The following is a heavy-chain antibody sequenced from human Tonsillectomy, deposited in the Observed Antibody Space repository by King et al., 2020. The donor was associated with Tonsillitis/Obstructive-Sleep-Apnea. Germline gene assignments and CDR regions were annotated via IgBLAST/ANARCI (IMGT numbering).Heavy chain of an antibody. V-gene: IGHV2-5*01. Sequence: ITLKESGPTLVKPTQTLTLTCTFSGFSLSTSGVGVGWIRQPPGKALEWLALIYWNDDKRYSPSLKSRITITKDTSENQVVLTMTSMDPVDTATYYCAHSFKGETCCAYLGQGTLVTVSS. J-gene: IGHJ4*02. CDR2: IYWNDDK. CDR3: AHSFKGETCCAY. D-gene: IGHD2-2*01. CDR1: GFSLSTSGVG.